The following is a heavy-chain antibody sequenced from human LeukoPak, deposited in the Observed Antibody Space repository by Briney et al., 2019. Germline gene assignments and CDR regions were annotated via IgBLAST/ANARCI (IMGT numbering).Heavy chain of an antibody. V-gene: IGHV3-23*01. CDR1: GFTSGSYA. D-gene: IGHD6-13*01. CDR2: ISGSGGST. CDR3: AKVGSSWSPFDY. Sequence: GGSLRLSCAASGFTSGSYAMSWVRQAPGKGLEWVSAISGSGGSTYYADSVKGRFTISRDNSKNTLYLQMNSLRAEDTAVYYCAKVGSSWSPFDYWGQGTLVTVSS. J-gene: IGHJ4*02.